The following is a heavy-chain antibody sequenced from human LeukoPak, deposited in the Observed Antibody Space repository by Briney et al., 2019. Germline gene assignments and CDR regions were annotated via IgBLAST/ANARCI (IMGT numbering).Heavy chain of an antibody. CDR3: AKGPIAVAGHGGVFDY. Sequence: PGGSLRLSCAASGFSFDRFTMNWVRQAPGKGLEWVSSISIRNTYIHYVDSVKGRFIISRDNAKNSLYLQMNSLRAEDTALYYCAKGPIAVAGHGGVFDYWGQGTLVTVSS. D-gene: IGHD6-19*01. J-gene: IGHJ4*02. CDR1: GFSFDRFT. V-gene: IGHV3-21*04. CDR2: ISIRNTYI.